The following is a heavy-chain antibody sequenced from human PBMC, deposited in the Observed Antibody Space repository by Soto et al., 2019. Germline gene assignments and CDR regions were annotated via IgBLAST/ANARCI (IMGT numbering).Heavy chain of an antibody. CDR3: ARQTEWELLHTFDY. V-gene: IGHV4-39*01. Sequence: QLQLQESGPGLVKPSETLSLTCTVSGGSISSSSYYWGWIRQPPGKGLEWIGSIYYSGSTYYNPSLKSRVTISVDTSKNQFSLKLSSVTAADTAVYYCARQTEWELLHTFDYWGQGTLVTVSS. J-gene: IGHJ4*02. CDR1: GGSISSSSYY. CDR2: IYYSGST. D-gene: IGHD1-26*01.